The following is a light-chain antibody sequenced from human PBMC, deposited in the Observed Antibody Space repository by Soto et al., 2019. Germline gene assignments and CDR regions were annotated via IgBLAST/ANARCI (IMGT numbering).Light chain of an antibody. Sequence: DIVMTQSPDSLAVSLGERATLNCKSSESVFYTSDNKNYLAWYQQRPGQPPKLLISWPSTRESGVPDRISGRGVGTDFTLTINPLQAEDVGVYYFQQYYSTPPTFGQGTRLEIK. CDR1: ESVFYTSDNKNY. J-gene: IGKJ5*01. CDR2: WPS. V-gene: IGKV4-1*01. CDR3: QQYYSTPPT.